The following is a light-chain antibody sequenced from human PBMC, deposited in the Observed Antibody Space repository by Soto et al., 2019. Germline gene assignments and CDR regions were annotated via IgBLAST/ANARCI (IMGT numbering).Light chain of an antibody. V-gene: IGKV1D-12*01. CDR2: AAS. J-gene: IGKJ4*01. CDR1: QGISSW. CDR3: QQADSFPLT. Sequence: DIQMSQSPSSVSASVGDRVIITCRASQGISSWLAWYQQKPGEAPKLLIYAASRLQSGVPSRFSGSGSGTDFTLISSLQPEDFATYYCQQADSFPLTFGGGTKVEIK.